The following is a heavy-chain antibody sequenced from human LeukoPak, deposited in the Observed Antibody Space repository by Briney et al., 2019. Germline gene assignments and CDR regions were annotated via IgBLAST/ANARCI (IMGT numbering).Heavy chain of an antibody. CDR1: GVSISSSSYY. CDR2: IYYSGST. Sequence: SETLSLTCTVSGVSISSSSYYWGWIRQPPGKGLEWIGSIYYSGSTYYNPSLKSRVTISVDTSKNQFSLKLSSVTAADTAVYYCARLSSAMSRVDYWGQGTLVTVSS. CDR3: ARLSSAMSRVDY. D-gene: IGHD2-2*01. J-gene: IGHJ4*02. V-gene: IGHV4-39*01.